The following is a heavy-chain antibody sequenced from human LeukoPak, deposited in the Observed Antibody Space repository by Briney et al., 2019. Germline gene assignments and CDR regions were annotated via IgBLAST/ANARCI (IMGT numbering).Heavy chain of an antibody. D-gene: IGHD2-21*01. CDR3: ARKIAADY. Sequence: LGGSLRLSCAASGFTLSSYWLHWVRQAPGKGLVWVSRISGDGSIASYADSVKGRFTISRDNAKNTLYLQMNSLRAEDTAVYYCARKIAADYWGQGTQVTVSS. CDR1: GFTLSSYW. V-gene: IGHV3-74*01. CDR2: ISGDGSIA. J-gene: IGHJ4*02.